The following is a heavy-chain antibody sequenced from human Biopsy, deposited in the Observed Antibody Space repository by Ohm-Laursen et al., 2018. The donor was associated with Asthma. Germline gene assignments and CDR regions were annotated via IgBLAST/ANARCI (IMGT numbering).Heavy chain of an antibody. V-gene: IGHV4-39*01. CDR3: ARHKHSNSWYKYYFDY. D-gene: IGHD6-13*01. CDR2: VYHRGNT. Sequence: SETLSLTCYVSGDSMGGSDYSWGWIRQPPGKGLEWIGNVYHRGNTNINPSLQSRVTISVDTSKSQFSLKVSAVTAADTAVYFCARHKHSNSWYKYYFDYWGQGILVTVSS. J-gene: IGHJ4*02. CDR1: GDSMGGSDYS.